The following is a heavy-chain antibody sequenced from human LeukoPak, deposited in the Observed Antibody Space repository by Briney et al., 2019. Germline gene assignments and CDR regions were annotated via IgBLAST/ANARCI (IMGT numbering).Heavy chain of an antibody. V-gene: IGHV3-48*03. D-gene: IGHD3-10*01. Sequence: GGSLRLSCVGSGLSVRDSEMNWVRQAPGKGLEWVAHVRADGTTKWYADSVRDRFNIARDSARNSVFLQMNSLRVDDSATYYCSRRFRDWGQGILVTVSS. CDR3: SRRFRD. CDR2: VRADGTTK. CDR1: GLSVRDSE. J-gene: IGHJ4*02.